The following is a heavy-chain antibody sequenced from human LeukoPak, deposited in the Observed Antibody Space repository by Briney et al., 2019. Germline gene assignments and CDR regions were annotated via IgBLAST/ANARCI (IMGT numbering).Heavy chain of an antibody. J-gene: IGHJ4*02. D-gene: IGHD3-10*01. CDR3: AREKGRGVISPYYDY. CDR2: ISYDGSNK. V-gene: IGHV3-30*04. Sequence: PGGSLRLSCAASGFTFSSYAMHWVRQAPGKGLEWVAVISYDGSNKYYEDSVKGRFTISRDTSKNTLSLQMNSLRVEDTAVYYCAREKGRGVISPYYDYWGQGTRVTVSS. CDR1: GFTFSSYA.